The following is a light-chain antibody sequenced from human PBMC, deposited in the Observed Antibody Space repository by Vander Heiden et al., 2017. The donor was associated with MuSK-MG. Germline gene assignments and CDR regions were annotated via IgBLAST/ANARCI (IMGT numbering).Light chain of an antibody. CDR1: QSLLPRVAQTS. CDR2: EVS. Sequence: VITQTPLSLSVPHGQPASLSCQSRQSLLPRVAQTSLYWYLPQPGHPPQLLTYEVSNLFAGVPDRISGSGSGTEFTLKSSRVEAEDVGVYYCMQSIQHPWTFGQGTKVEIK. V-gene: IGKV2D-29*01. CDR3: MQSIQHPWT. J-gene: IGKJ1*01.